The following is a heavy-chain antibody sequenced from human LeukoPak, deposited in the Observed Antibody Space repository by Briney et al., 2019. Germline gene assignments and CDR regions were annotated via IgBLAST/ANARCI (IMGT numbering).Heavy chain of an antibody. CDR1: GGSISNSGYY. CDR2: IYYSGST. Sequence: SETLSLTCTVSGGSISNSGYYWSWIRQPPGKGLEWIGYIYYSGSTNYNPSLKSRVTISVDTSKNQFSLKLSSVTAADTAVYYCARHGRYYDSSGYYLDYWGQGTLVTVSS. CDR3: ARHGRYYDSSGYYLDY. D-gene: IGHD3-22*01. V-gene: IGHV4-61*05. J-gene: IGHJ4*02.